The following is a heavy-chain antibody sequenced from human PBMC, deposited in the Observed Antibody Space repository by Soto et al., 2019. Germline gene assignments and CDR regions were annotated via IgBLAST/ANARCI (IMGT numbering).Heavy chain of an antibody. V-gene: IGHV4-39*01. Sequence: QLQLQESGPGLVKPSETLSLTCTVSGGSISSSSYYWGWIRQPPGKGLEWIGSIDYSGSTDYNPXRTSLAAESVXXSXKXXPIKLSSVHSAVMSVYYCARHFSDFWSGYRNWFDPWGQGTTVTVSS. D-gene: IGHD3-3*01. CDR1: GGSISSSSYY. J-gene: IGHJ5*02. CDR2: IDYSGST. CDR3: ARHFSDFWSGYRNWFDP.